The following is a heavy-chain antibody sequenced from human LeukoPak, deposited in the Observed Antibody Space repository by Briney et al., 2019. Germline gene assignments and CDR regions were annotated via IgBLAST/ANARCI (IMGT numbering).Heavy chain of an antibody. CDR3: ATDRYGWYSGRSDGAFDI. CDR1: GYTLTELS. Sequence: GASVRVSCKVSGYTLTELSMHWVRQAPGKGLEWMGGFDSEDGETIYAQKFQGRVTMTEDTSTDTAYMELSSLRSEDTAVYYCATDRYGWYSGRSDGAFDIWGQGTMVTVSS. V-gene: IGHV1-24*01. CDR2: FDSEDGET. D-gene: IGHD1-26*01. J-gene: IGHJ3*02.